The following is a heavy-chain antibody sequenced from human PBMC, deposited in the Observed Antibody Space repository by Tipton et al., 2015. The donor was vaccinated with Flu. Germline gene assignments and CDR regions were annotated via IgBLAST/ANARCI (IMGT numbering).Heavy chain of an antibody. CDR1: GYSVTSGYY. CDR2: ISHSGRT. J-gene: IGHJ4*02. CDR3: ARSTYYYGSGTSDF. V-gene: IGHV4-38-2*01. Sequence: TLSLTCAVSGYSVTSGYYWGWIRQPPGKGLEWIGSISHSGRTYYKPSLTSRVTVSLDTSNNQFSLNLRFVTAADTAMYYCARSTYYYGSGTSDFWGQAALVPVTS. D-gene: IGHD3-10*01.